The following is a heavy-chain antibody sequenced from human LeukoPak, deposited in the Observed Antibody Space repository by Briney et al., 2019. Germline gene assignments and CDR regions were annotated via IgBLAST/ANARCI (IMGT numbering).Heavy chain of an antibody. Sequence: SETLSLTCTVSGGSISSGGYFWSWIRQHPGKGLEWIGEINHSGSTNYNPSLKSRVTISVDTSKNQFSLKLSSVTAADTAVYYCARGRDYGDYSWFYWGQGTLVTVSS. D-gene: IGHD4-17*01. V-gene: IGHV4-31*03. CDR3: ARGRDYGDYSWFY. J-gene: IGHJ4*02. CDR1: GGSISSGGYF. CDR2: INHSGST.